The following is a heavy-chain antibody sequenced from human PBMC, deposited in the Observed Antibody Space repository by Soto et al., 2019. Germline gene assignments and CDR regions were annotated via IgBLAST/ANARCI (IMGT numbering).Heavy chain of an antibody. D-gene: IGHD3-22*01. V-gene: IGHV1-69*13. CDR3: ARDAGHYYDSSGYSQ. CDR2: IIPIFGTA. J-gene: IGHJ4*02. CDR1: GGTFSSYA. Sequence: SVNVSCKASGGTFSSYAISRVRQAPGQGLEWMGGIIPIFGTANYAQKFQGRVTITADESTSTAYMELSSLRSEDTAVYYCARDAGHYYDSSGYSQWGQGTLVTVSS.